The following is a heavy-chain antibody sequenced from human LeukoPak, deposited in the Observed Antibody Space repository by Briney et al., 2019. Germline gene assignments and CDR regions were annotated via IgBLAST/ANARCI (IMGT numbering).Heavy chain of an antibody. Sequence: ASVKVSCKASGYTFTGYYMHWVRQAPGQGLEWMGWINPNSGGTNYAQKFQGRVTMTRDTSISTAYMELSRLRSDDTAVYYCARDPRVLLWFGETKEFDYWGQGTLVTVSS. J-gene: IGHJ4*02. CDR2: INPNSGGT. CDR1: GYTFTGYY. D-gene: IGHD3-10*01. CDR3: ARDPRVLLWFGETKEFDY. V-gene: IGHV1-2*02.